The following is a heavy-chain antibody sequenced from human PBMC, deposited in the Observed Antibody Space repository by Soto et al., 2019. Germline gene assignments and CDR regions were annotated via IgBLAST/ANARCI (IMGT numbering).Heavy chain of an antibody. CDR2: IYTSGST. CDR1: GGSIGSYY. CDR3: ASHHAYGAPTRTDV. V-gene: IGHV4-4*07. D-gene: IGHD3-16*01. J-gene: IGHJ6*02. Sequence: SENLSITCTVSGGSIGSYYWSWIRQPAGKGLEWIGRIYTSGSTNYNPSLKSRVTMSVDTSKNQFSLKLSSVTAADTAVYYCASHHAYGAPTRTDVWYQATTVTVSS.